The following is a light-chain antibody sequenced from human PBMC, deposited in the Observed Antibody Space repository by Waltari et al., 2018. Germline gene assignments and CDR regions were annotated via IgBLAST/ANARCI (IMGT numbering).Light chain of an antibody. CDR3: QQYYTTPIT. CDR2: WAS. V-gene: IGKV4-1*01. J-gene: IGKJ5*01. Sequence: IVMTKSPDFLAVSLGERDNINCKYSQSDIYSANNENHLDCYQQKPGQSPELHIYWASTRESGVPDLCSASGSGTHFTLTIGSLQSEDVAVYDCQQYYTTPITFGQGTRLEIK. CDR1: QSDIYSANNENH.